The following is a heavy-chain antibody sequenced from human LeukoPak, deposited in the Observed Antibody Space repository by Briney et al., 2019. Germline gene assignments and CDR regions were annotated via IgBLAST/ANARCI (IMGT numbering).Heavy chain of an antibody. J-gene: IGHJ4*02. D-gene: IGHD3-16*01. CDR1: GFTFSNYN. V-gene: IGHV3-21*01. Sequence: GGSLRLSCAASGFTFSNYNMNRVRQAPGKGLEWVSSISSSSSYIYYANSLKGRFTISRDNAKNSLYLQMNSLRAEDTAVYYCAKAIAGGGGFDYWGQGTLVTVSS. CDR3: AKAIAGGGGFDY. CDR2: ISSSSSYI.